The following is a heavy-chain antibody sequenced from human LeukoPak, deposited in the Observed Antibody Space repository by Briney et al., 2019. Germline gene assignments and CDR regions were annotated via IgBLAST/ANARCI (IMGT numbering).Heavy chain of an antibody. D-gene: IGHD1-26*01. CDR2: IYYSGST. V-gene: IGHV4-39*01. J-gene: IGHJ4*02. Sequence: SETLSLTCTVSGGSISSSSYYWGWIRQPPGKGLEWIGSIYYSGSTYYNPSLKSRVTISVDTSKNQFSLKLSSVTAADMAVYYCARHSGPSSGSYGIYYFDYWGQGTLVTVSS. CDR3: ARHSGPSSGSYGIYYFDY. CDR1: GGSISSSSYY.